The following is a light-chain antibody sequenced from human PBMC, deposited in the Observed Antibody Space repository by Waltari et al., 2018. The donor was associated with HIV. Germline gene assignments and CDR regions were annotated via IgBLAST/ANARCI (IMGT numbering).Light chain of an antibody. J-gene: IGKJ5*01. CDR3: QKYNTVPIT. V-gene: IGKV1-27*01. Sequence: DIELTPSPSSLSASVGDSVIITCRASQGIRSHLAWYQQKPGKAPDLLIYGASTLEPGVPSRFSGSGSGTDFTLTINNVQPGDVATYYCQKYNTVPITFGQGTRLEI. CDR2: GAS. CDR1: QGIRSH.